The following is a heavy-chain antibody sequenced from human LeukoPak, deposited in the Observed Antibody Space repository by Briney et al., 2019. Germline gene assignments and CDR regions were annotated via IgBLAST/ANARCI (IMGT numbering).Heavy chain of an antibody. J-gene: IGHJ3*02. V-gene: IGHV3-21*01. D-gene: IGHD3-9*01. Sequence: GGSLRLSCAASGFTFSSYSMNRVRQAPGKGLEWVSSISSSSSYIYYADSVKGRFTISRDNAKNSLYLQMNSLRAEDTAVYYCARDYDILVDAFDIWGQGTMVTVSS. CDR2: ISSSSSYI. CDR3: ARDYDILVDAFDI. CDR1: GFTFSSYS.